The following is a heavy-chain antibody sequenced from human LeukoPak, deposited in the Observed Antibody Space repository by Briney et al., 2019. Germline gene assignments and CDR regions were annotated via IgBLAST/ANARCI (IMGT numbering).Heavy chain of an antibody. D-gene: IGHD3-22*01. CDR2: INHSGST. Sequence: PSETLPLTCAVYGGSLSDYYWSWIRQPPGKGLEWIGEINHSGSTNYNPSLKSRVTISVDTSKNQFSLKFSSVTAADTAVYYCARWSSNYYDTSGRRFDPWGQGTLVTVSS. CDR1: GGSLSDYY. J-gene: IGHJ5*02. CDR3: ARWSSNYYDTSGRRFDP. V-gene: IGHV4-34*01.